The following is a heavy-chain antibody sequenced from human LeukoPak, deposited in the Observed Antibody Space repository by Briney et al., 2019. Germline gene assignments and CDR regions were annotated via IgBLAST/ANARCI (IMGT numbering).Heavy chain of an antibody. Sequence: GASVKVSCKASGYTFTGYYMHWVRQAPGQGLEWMGWINPNSGGTNYAQKFQGRVTMTRDTSISTAYMELSRLRSDDTAVYYCARASEVATIWNNWFDPWGQGTLVTVSS. D-gene: IGHD5-12*01. CDR3: ARASEVATIWNNWFDP. CDR2: INPNSGGT. CDR1: GYTFTGYY. J-gene: IGHJ5*02. V-gene: IGHV1-2*02.